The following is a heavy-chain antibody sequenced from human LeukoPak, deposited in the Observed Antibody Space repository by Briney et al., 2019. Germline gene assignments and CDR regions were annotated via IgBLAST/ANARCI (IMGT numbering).Heavy chain of an antibody. Sequence: GGSLRLSCAASGFTFSDYYMSWIRQAPGKGLEWVSYISSSSSYTNYADSVKGRFTISRDNSKNTLYLQMNSLRAEDTAVYYCARRYLQTLNFDYWGQGTLVTVSS. D-gene: IGHD1-1*01. CDR3: ARRYLQTLNFDY. CDR1: GFTFSDYY. J-gene: IGHJ4*02. V-gene: IGHV3-11*03. CDR2: ISSSSSYT.